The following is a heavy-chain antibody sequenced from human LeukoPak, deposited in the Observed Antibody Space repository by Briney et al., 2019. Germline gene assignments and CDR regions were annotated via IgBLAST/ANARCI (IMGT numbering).Heavy chain of an antibody. J-gene: IGHJ4*02. CDR3: ARGRDLFDS. V-gene: IGHV3-48*04. CDR2: ISSSSATI. Sequence: GGSLRLSCVASGFTFNTYSMNWFRQAPGKGLEWISYISSSSATIYYADSVKGRFTISRDNAKNPLYLQMNSLRAEDTAVYCCARGRDLFDSWGQGTLVIVSS. CDR1: GFTFNTYS.